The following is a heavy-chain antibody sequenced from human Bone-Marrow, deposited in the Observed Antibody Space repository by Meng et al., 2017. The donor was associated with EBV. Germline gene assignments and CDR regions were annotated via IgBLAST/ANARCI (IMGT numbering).Heavy chain of an antibody. J-gene: IGHJ5*02. CDR3: ASGAQYSSYNWFDP. D-gene: IGHD2-21*01. CDR1: GFTFSSYG. Sequence: QVQLVESGGGVVQPGRSLRLSCAASGFTFSSYGMHWVRQAPGKGLEWVAVISYDGSNKYYADSVKGRFTISRDNSKNTLYLQMNSLRAEDTAVYYCASGAQYSSYNWFDPWGQGTMVTVSS. V-gene: IGHV3-30*03. CDR2: ISYDGSNK.